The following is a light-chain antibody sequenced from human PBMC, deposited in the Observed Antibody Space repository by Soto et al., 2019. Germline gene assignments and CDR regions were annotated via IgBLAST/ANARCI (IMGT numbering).Light chain of an antibody. CDR2: YVT. J-gene: IGLJ3*02. CDR1: SNDVGAYNF. Sequence: QSVLTQPRSVSGSPGQSVTISCAGTSNDVGAYNFVSWYQQHPGKAPKLMIYYVTGRPSGVPDRFSGSKSDNTASLTISGLQAEDEADYYCCSAAGSYTWVCGGGTQLTVL. CDR3: CSAAGSYTWV. V-gene: IGLV2-11*01.